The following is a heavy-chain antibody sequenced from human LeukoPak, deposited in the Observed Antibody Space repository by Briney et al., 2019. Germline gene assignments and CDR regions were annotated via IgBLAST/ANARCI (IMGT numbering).Heavy chain of an antibody. D-gene: IGHD6-13*01. CDR3: ARVGGSSWSGYYYYGIDV. Sequence: SETLSLTCTVSGGSISSYYWSWIRQPPGKGLEWIGYIYYSGSTNYNPSLKSRVTISVDTSKNQFSLKLSSVTAADTAVYYCARVGGSSWSGYYYYGIDVWGQGTTVTVSS. J-gene: IGHJ6*02. CDR2: IYYSGST. CDR1: GGSISSYY. V-gene: IGHV4-59*01.